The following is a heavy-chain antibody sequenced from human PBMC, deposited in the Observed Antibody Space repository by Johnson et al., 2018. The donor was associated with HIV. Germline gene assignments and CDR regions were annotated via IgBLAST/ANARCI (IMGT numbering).Heavy chain of an antibody. J-gene: IGHJ3*01. CDR2: ISWNSGSI. D-gene: IGHD6-19*01. Sequence: VQLVESGGGLVQPGRSLRLSCAASGFTFDDYAMHWVRQAPGKGLEWVSGISWNSGSIGYADSVKGRFTISRYNAKNSLYLQMNSLRAEDTAVYYCARAGAVGFDAFDLWVQGTVVTVSS. V-gene: IGHV3-9*01. CDR3: ARAGAVGFDAFDL. CDR1: GFTFDDYA.